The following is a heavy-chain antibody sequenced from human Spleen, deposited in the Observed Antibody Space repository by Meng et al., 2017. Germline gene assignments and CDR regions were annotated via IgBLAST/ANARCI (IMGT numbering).Heavy chain of an antibody. V-gene: IGHV4-34*01. J-gene: IGHJ4*02. CDR1: GGSFSDYY. D-gene: IGHD4-11*01. CDR2: INHSGST. CDR3: ARGPTTMAHDFDY. Sequence: VQLRRRGAGVFQPSETLSLTCVVSGGSFSDYYWSGIRQPPGKGLEWIGEINHSGSTNYNPSLESRATISVDTSQNNLSLKLSSVTAADSAVYYCARGPTTMAHDFDYWGQGTLVTVSS.